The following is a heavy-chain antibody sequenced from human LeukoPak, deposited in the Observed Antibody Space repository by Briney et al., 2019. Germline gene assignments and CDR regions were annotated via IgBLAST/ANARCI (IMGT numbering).Heavy chain of an antibody. Sequence: GGSLRLSCAASGFTFNSYTMNWVRQAPGKGLESVSSIRSNSRGINYADSVKGRFTISRDNDKNTVFLEMNSLRAEDAAVYYCARDGASIDDQYYGLDVWGQGTTVTVSS. V-gene: IGHV3-21*06. CDR1: GFTFNSYT. CDR2: IRSNSRGI. CDR3: ARDGASIDDQYYGLDV. D-gene: IGHD1-1*01. J-gene: IGHJ6*02.